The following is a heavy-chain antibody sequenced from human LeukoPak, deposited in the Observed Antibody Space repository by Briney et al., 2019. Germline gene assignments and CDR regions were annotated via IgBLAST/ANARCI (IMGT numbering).Heavy chain of an antibody. CDR1: GFTFSGYG. CDR2: ISYDGGKK. Sequence: SGGSLRLSCAASGFTFSGYGMHWVRQAPGKGLEWVAVISYDGGKKYYADSVKGRFTISRDNSKNTLYLQMNSLRAEDTAVYYCAKARIAATADLDYWGQGTLVTVSS. CDR3: AKARIAATADLDY. D-gene: IGHD6-13*01. J-gene: IGHJ4*02. V-gene: IGHV3-30*18.